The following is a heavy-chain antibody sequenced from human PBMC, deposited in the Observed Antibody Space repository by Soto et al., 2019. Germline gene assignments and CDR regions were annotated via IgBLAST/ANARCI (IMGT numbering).Heavy chain of an antibody. Sequence: PSETLSLTCTVSGGSISSGGYYWSLIRQHPGKGLEWIGYIYYSGSTYYNPSLKSRVTISVDTSKNQFSLKLSSVIAADTAVYYCARARIGYCSSTSCPTYPIWFAPWGQGTLVTVSS. D-gene: IGHD2-2*01. CDR3: ARARIGYCSSTSCPTYPIWFAP. CDR1: GGSISSGGYY. CDR2: IYYSGST. J-gene: IGHJ5*02. V-gene: IGHV4-31*03.